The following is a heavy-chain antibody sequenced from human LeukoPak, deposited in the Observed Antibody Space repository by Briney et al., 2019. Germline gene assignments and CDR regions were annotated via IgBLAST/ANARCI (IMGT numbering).Heavy chain of an antibody. CDR2: ISAYNGNT. D-gene: IGHD3-10*01. Sequence: ASVKVSCKASGYTFTSYGISWVRQAPGQGLEWMGWISAYNGNTNYAQKLQGRVTMTTDTSTSTAYMELRSLRSDDTAVYYCARDLTESTMVRGVINWFDPWGQGTLVTVSS. V-gene: IGHV1-18*01. J-gene: IGHJ5*02. CDR1: GYTFTSYG. CDR3: ARDLTESTMVRGVINWFDP.